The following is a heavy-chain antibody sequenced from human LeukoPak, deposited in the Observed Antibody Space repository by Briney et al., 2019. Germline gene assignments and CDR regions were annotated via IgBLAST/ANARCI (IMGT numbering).Heavy chain of an antibody. CDR3: ARGATYYYGSGSSQFDY. Sequence: PGRSLRLSCAASGFTFSSYAMHWARQAPGKGLEWVAVISYDGSNKYYADSVKGRFTVSRDNSKKTLYLRLNSLRAEDTAVYYCARGATYYYGSGSSQFDYWGQGTLVTVSS. CDR1: GFTFSSYA. D-gene: IGHD3-10*01. V-gene: IGHV3-30*04. J-gene: IGHJ4*02. CDR2: ISYDGSNK.